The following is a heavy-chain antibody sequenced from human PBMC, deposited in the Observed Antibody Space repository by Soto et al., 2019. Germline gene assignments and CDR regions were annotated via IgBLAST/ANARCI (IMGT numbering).Heavy chain of an antibody. D-gene: IGHD2-2*02. CDR1: GYTFSGYY. CDR3: ARSLTEGYCTITGCYTRPLYGMDV. Sequence: ASVKVSCKASGYTFSGYYIHWLRQAPGQGLEWMGWINPNSGGTNYAQKFQGRVTVTRDTPTSTAYMELSRLTSDGTAVYYCARSLTEGYCTITGCYTRPLYGMDVWGQGTTVTVSS. CDR2: INPNSGGT. V-gene: IGHV1-2*02. J-gene: IGHJ6*02.